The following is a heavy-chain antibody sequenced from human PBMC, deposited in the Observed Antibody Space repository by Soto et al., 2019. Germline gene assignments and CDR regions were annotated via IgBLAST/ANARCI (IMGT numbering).Heavy chain of an antibody. D-gene: IGHD6-6*01. CDR1: GGSFCGYY. J-gene: IGHJ5*02. Sequence: SETLSLTCAVYGGSFCGYYWSWVRQPPGKGLEWIGEINHSGSTNYNPSLKSRVTISVDTSKNQFSLKLSSVTAADTAVYYCARRPLRRWFDPWGQGTLVTVSS. CDR3: ARRPLRRWFDP. V-gene: IGHV4-34*01. CDR2: INHSGST.